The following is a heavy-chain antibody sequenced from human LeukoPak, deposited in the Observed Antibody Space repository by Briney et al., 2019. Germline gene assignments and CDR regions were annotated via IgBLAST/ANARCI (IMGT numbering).Heavy chain of an antibody. Sequence: SVKVSCKASGYTFTGYYMHWVRQAPGQGLEWMGWINPNSGGTNYAQKFQGRVTMTRDTSISTAYMELSRLRSDDTAVYYCARGGLWYYDILTGYPGPDYWGQGTLVTVSS. CDR1: GYTFTGYY. CDR2: INPNSGGT. J-gene: IGHJ4*02. CDR3: ARGGLWYYDILTGYPGPDY. V-gene: IGHV1-2*02. D-gene: IGHD3-9*01.